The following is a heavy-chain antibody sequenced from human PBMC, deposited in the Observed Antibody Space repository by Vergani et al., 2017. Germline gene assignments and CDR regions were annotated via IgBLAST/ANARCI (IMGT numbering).Heavy chain of an antibody. CDR2: MDYSGST. Sequence: QVQLQESGPGLVKPSETLSLTCTVSGDSVISTDYHWGWIRQPPGKGLEWIGCMDYSGSTSYNPSLESRISISFETPKNQFSLRLTSVTAADTAVYYCASKGGACRAAYCHSYDFWGPGTLVGVSS. CDR1: GDSVISTDYH. D-gene: IGHD2-15*01. V-gene: IGHV4-39*01. J-gene: IGHJ4*02. CDR3: ASKGGACRAAYCHSYDF.